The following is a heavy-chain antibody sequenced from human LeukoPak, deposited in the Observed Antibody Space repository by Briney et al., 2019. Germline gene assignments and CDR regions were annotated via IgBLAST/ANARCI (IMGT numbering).Heavy chain of an antibody. CDR2: ISSSGSTK. J-gene: IGHJ4*02. Sequence: GRSLRLSCAASGFTFSSYGMNWVRQAPGKGLEWVSYISSSGSTKYYADSVKGRFTISRDNAKNSLYLQMNSLRAEDTAVYYCTRDRGSGTYLDYWGQGTLVTVSS. D-gene: IGHD1-26*01. V-gene: IGHV3-48*01. CDR3: TRDRGSGTYLDY. CDR1: GFTFSSYG.